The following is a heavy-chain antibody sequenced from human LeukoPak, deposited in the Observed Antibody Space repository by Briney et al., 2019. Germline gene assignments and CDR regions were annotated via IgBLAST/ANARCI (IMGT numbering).Heavy chain of an antibody. CDR2: IYTSGST. CDR3: ARDRRYDYAEAFDP. D-gene: IGHD3-16*01. J-gene: IGHJ5*02. Sequence: PSETLSLTCAVYGGSFSGYYWSWIRQPPGKGLEWIGRIYTSGSTNYNPSLKSRVTMSVDTSKNQFSLKLSSVTAADTAVYYCARDRRYDYAEAFDPWGQGTLVTVSS. CDR1: GGSFSGYY. V-gene: IGHV4-4*07.